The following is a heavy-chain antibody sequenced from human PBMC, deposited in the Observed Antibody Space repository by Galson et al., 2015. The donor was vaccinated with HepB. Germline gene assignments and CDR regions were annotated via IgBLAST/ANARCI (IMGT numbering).Heavy chain of an antibody. CDR3: AKKGSSGRGAFDI. D-gene: IGHD6-13*01. J-gene: IGHJ3*02. Sequence: SLRLSCAASGFTFSSYGMHWVRQAPGKGLEWVAVISYDGSNKYYADSVKGRFTISRDNSKNTLYLQMNSLRAEDTAVYYCAKKGSSGRGAFDIWGQGTMVTVSS. CDR1: GFTFSSYG. V-gene: IGHV3-30*18. CDR2: ISYDGSNK.